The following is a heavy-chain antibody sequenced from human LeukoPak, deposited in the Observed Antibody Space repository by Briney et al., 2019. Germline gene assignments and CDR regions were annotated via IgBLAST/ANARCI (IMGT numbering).Heavy chain of an antibody. Sequence: SETLSLTCTVSGGSISRYYWNWIRQPPGKGLEWIGYFYYTGSTNYNPSLKSRVTISIDTSKNQFSLKLSSVTAADTAVYYCARDTSASDWGFDYWGQGTLVTVSS. J-gene: IGHJ4*02. CDR2: FYYTGST. CDR1: GGSISRYY. V-gene: IGHV4-59*01. D-gene: IGHD1-26*01. CDR3: ARDTSASDWGFDY.